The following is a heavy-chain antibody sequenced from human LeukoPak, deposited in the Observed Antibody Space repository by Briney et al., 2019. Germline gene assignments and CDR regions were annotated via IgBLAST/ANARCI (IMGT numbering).Heavy chain of an antibody. D-gene: IGHD4-17*01. CDR1: GYTFTGYY. J-gene: IGHJ4*02. Sequence: ASVKVSCKASGYTFTGYYMHWVRQAPGQGLEWMGWISVYNGNTNYAQKLQGRATMTTDTSTSTAYMEVRSLRSDDTAIYYCARGTGNYGDPASFDYWGRGTLVTVSS. CDR2: ISVYNGNT. CDR3: ARGTGNYGDPASFDY. V-gene: IGHV1-18*04.